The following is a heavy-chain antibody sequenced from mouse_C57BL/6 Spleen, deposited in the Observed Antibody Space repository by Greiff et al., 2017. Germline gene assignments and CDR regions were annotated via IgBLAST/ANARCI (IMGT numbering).Heavy chain of an antibody. J-gene: IGHJ4*01. V-gene: IGHV1-7*01. Sequence: QVQLQQSGAELAKPGASVKLSCKASGYTFTSYWMHWVKQRPGQGLEWIGYINPSSGYTKYNQKFKDKATLTADKSSSTAYMQLSSLTYEDSAVYYCARSLEGYYYAMDYWGQGTSVTVSS. CDR3: ARSLEGYYYAMDY. CDR1: GYTFTSYW. D-gene: IGHD3-3*01. CDR2: INPSSGYT.